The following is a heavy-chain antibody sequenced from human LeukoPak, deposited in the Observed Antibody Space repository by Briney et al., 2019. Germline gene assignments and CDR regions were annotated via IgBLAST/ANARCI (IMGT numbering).Heavy chain of an antibody. V-gene: IGHV3-30*04. CDR1: GFTFSSYA. D-gene: IGHD1-7*01. CDR2: ISYDGSNK. CDR3: ARSYNWNYVGVD. J-gene: IGHJ4*02. Sequence: PGGSLRLSCAASGFTFSSYAVHWVRQAPGKGLEWVAVISYDGSNKYYADSVKGRFTISRDNSKNTLYLQMNSLRAEDTAVYYCARSYNWNYVGVDWGQGTLVTVSS.